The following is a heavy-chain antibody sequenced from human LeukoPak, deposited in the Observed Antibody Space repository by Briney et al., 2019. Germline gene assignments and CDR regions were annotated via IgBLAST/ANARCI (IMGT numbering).Heavy chain of an antibody. J-gene: IGHJ4*02. CDR2: INPNSGGT. CDR1: RHTFTPSY. Sequence: ASVKASCTAARHTFTPSYMHWLRQSPGHRLGCMGWINPNSGGTNYAQKFQGRVTMTRDTSISTAYMELSRLRSDDTAVYYCARTYCSSTSCYAGGFDYWGQGTLVTVSS. D-gene: IGHD2-2*01. CDR3: ARTYCSSTSCYAGGFDY. V-gene: IGHV1-2*02.